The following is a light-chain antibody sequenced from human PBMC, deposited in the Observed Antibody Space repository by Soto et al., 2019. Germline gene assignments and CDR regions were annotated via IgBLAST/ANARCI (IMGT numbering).Light chain of an antibody. CDR3: SSYAGSNNVV. J-gene: IGLJ2*01. CDR2: EVS. Sequence: QSALTQPPSASGSPEQSVTISCTGTSSDVGGYKYVSWYQQHPGKAPKVMIYEVSKRPSGVPDRFSGSKSGNTASLTVSGLQAEDEADYYCSSYAGSNNVVFGGGTKVTVL. CDR1: SSDVGGYKY. V-gene: IGLV2-8*01.